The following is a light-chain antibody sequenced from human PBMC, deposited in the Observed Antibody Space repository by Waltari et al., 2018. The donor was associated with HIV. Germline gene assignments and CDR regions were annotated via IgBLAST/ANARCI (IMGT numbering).Light chain of an antibody. Sequence: QSALTQPHSVSGSPGQSVTISCTATSSDIGAHTYVSCYQRHPGRAPKLLIYDVTQRPSGVPDRFSGSKSGYTASLTISGLQAEDEAEYFCCSYAGTWVFGGGTKLTVL. CDR1: SSDIGAHTY. CDR3: CSYAGTWV. J-gene: IGLJ3*02. V-gene: IGLV2-11*01. CDR2: DVT.